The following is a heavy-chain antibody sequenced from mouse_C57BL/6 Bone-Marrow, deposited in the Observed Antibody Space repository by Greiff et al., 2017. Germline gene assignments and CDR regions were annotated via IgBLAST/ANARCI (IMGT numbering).Heavy chain of an antibody. CDR1: GYTFTSYD. J-gene: IGHJ1*03. CDR2: IYPRDGST. Sequence: QVQLKQSGPELVKPGASVKLSCKASGYTFTSYDINWVKQRPGQGLEWIGWIYPRDGSTKYNEKFKGKATLNVDPSSSTAYMELHSLTSEDSAVYFCARDYGSSYWYFDVWGTGTTVTVSS. CDR3: ARDYGSSYWYFDV. V-gene: IGHV1-85*01. D-gene: IGHD1-1*01.